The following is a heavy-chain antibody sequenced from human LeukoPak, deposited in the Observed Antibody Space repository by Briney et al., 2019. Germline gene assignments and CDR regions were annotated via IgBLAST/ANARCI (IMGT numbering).Heavy chain of an antibody. CDR2: ISGSGGST. CDR3: AKDRGGYDSSGYSFDY. J-gene: IGHJ4*02. Sequence: GGSLRLSCAASGFTFSSYAMSWVRQAPGKGLEWVSAISGSGGSTYYADSVKGRFTISRDNSKNTLYLQMNSLRAEDTAVYYCAKDRGGYDSSGYSFDYWGQGTLVTVSS. D-gene: IGHD3-22*01. V-gene: IGHV3-23*01. CDR1: GFTFSSYA.